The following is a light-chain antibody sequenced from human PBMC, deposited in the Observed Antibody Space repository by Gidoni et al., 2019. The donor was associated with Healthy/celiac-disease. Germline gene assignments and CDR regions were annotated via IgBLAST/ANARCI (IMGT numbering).Light chain of an antibody. CDR2: AAS. V-gene: IGKV1D-8*03. CDR1: QGISSY. Sequence: VIWMTESPSLLPASTGDRVTISRRMSQGISSYLDWYQQKPGKAPELLIYAASTLQSGVPSRFSGSGSGTDFTLTISVLQSEDFATYYCQPYYSFPPLFGGGTKVEIK. CDR3: QPYYSFPPL. J-gene: IGKJ4*01.